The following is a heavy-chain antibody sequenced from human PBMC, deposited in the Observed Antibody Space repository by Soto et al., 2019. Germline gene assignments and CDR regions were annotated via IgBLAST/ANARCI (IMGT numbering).Heavy chain of an antibody. J-gene: IGHJ6*02. CDR2: ISYDGSNK. D-gene: IGHD5-18*01. CDR3: AKDLSTVMVSPTLRWGYYYYYGMDV. CDR1: GFTFSSYG. Sequence: PGGSLRLSCAASGFTFSSYGMHWVRQAPGKGLEWVAVISYDGSNKYYADSVKGRFTISRDNSKNTLYLQMNSLRAEDTAVYYCAKDLSTVMVSPTLRWGYYYYYGMDVWGQGTTVTVSS. V-gene: IGHV3-30*18.